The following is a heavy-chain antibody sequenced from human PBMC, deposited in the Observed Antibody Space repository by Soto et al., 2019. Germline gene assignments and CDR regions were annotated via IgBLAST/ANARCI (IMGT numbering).Heavy chain of an antibody. V-gene: IGHV1-69*13. Sequence: GASVKVSCKASGGTFSSYAISWVRQAPGQGLEWMGGIIPIFGTANYAQKFQGRVTITADESTSTAYMELSSLRSEDTAVYYCARTNFFCLLYRDYYYGMYFWGQGSTVTVSS. CDR3: ARTNFFCLLYRDYYYGMYF. CDR1: GGTFSSYA. J-gene: IGHJ6*02. D-gene: IGHD2-8*01. CDR2: IIPIFGTA.